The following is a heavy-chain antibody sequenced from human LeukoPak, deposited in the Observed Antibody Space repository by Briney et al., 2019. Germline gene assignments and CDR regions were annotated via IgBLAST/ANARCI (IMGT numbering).Heavy chain of an antibody. Sequence: GGSLRLSCAASGFTFDDYAMHWVRQAPGKGLEWVSGISWNSGSIGYADSAKGRFTISRDNAKNSLYLQMNSLRAEDTALHYCAKDISYGMDVWGQGTTVTVSS. CDR1: GFTFDDYA. CDR2: ISWNSGSI. J-gene: IGHJ6*02. V-gene: IGHV3-9*01. CDR3: AKDISYGMDV.